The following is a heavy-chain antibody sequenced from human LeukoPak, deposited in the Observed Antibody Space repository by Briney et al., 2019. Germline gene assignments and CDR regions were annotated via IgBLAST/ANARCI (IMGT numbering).Heavy chain of an antibody. CDR3: AKDTLDTIFGVVLPTFFDY. J-gene: IGHJ4*02. V-gene: IGHV3-23*01. CDR2: ISGSGGST. D-gene: IGHD3-3*01. CDR1: GFTFSSYA. Sequence: GGSLRLSCAASGFTFSSYAMSWVRQAPGKGLEWVSAISGSGGSTYYADSVKGRFTISRDNSKNTLYLQMNSLRAEDTAVYYCAKDTLDTIFGVVLPTFFDYWGQGTLVTVSS.